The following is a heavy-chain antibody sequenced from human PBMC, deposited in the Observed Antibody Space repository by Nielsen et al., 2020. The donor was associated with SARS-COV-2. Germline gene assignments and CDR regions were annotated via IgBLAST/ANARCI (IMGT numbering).Heavy chain of an antibody. CDR1: GGSFSGYY. CDR2: INHSGST. CDR3: ARDTKIQLWLGPFDY. V-gene: IGHV4-34*01. Sequence: CAVYGGSFSGYYWSWIRQPPGKGLEWIGEINHSGSTNYNPSLKSRVTISVDTSKNQFSLKLSSVTAADTAVYYCARDTKIQLWLGPFDYWGQGTLVTVSS. J-gene: IGHJ4*02. D-gene: IGHD5-18*01.